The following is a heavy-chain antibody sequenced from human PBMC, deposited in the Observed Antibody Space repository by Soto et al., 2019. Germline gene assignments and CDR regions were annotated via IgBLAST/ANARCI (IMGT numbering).Heavy chain of an antibody. V-gene: IGHV4-59*01. Sequence: QVQLQESGPGLVKPSETLSLTCTVSGGSISRYYWSWIRQPPGKRLEWIGYIYYTGSTNYNPSLTRRVPISVDTSKNQFSLKLSSVTTADTAVYYCAREKVVSGDWFDPWGQGTLVTVSS. CDR2: IYYTGST. CDR3: AREKVVSGDWFDP. J-gene: IGHJ5*02. D-gene: IGHD2-8*02. CDR1: GGSISRYY.